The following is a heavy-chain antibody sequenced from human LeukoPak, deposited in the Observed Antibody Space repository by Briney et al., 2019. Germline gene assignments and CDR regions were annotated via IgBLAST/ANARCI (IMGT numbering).Heavy chain of an antibody. Sequence: SETLSLTCTVSGGSISSSSYYWGWIRQPPGKGLEWIGSIYYSGSTYYNPSLKSRVTISVDTSKNQFSLKLSSVTAADTAVYYCARHQGIITMVRGSDWFDPWGQGTLVTVSS. J-gene: IGHJ5*02. V-gene: IGHV4-39*01. CDR1: GGSISSSSYY. CDR2: IYYSGST. CDR3: ARHQGIITMVRGSDWFDP. D-gene: IGHD3-10*01.